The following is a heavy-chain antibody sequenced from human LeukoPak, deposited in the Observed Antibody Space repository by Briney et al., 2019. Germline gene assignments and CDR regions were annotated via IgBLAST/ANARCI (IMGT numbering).Heavy chain of an antibody. D-gene: IGHD3-10*01. CDR1: GVTFSSYA. Sequence: SVEVSCKASGVTFSSYAISWVRQAPGQGLQWMGGTIPIFGTSNYAPSLQGRVTITADESTNTAYMELSSLRSEDTAVYYCARGRGDSYGSGSYYYFDSWGQGTLVTVSS. J-gene: IGHJ4*02. CDR3: ARGRGDSYGSGSYYYFDS. CDR2: TIPIFGTS. V-gene: IGHV1-69*01.